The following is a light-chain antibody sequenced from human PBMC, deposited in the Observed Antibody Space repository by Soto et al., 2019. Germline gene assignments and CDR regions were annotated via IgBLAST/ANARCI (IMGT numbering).Light chain of an antibody. CDR1: QDISRY. V-gene: IGKV1-9*01. Sequence: DIQLTQSPSFMSASVGDRVTITCRASQDISRYLAWYQQKPGQAPKLLIHVASTLQSGVPSRFSGSGSGTDFTLTISRLQPEDFATYYWQLLNTSPLTFGGGTKMEIK. CDR2: VAS. CDR3: QLLNTSPLT. J-gene: IGKJ4*01.